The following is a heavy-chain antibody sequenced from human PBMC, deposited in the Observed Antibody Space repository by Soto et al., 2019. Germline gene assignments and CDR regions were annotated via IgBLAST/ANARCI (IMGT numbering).Heavy chain of an antibody. V-gene: IGHV3-48*01. Sequence: SLRLSCAASGLTLSTSSMNWVRQAPGKGLEWISYVRRHTSVTAYADSVKGRFTISRDSAKNSLYLQMDSLRVEDTAVYYCGRVYGWAYVDPGYYYCIDVWGPAITGTGSS. CDR1: GLTLSTSS. CDR2: VRRHTSVT. D-gene: IGHD3-16*01. CDR3: GRVYGWAYVDPGYYYCIDV. J-gene: IGHJ6*02.